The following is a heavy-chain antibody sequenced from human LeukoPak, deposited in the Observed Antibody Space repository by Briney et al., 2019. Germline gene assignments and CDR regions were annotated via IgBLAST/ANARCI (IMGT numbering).Heavy chain of an antibody. D-gene: IGHD6-19*01. CDR3: ARAGVHSSGWYGFDP. V-gene: IGHV4-39*07. J-gene: IGHJ5*02. CDR1: GGSIGSSTFS. Sequence: PSETLSLTCTVSGGSIGSSTFSWGWIRQPPGKGLEWIGSIYYSVTTYYNPSLKSRVTISVDTSKNQFSLKLSSVTAADTAVYYCARAGVHSSGWYGFDPWGQGTLVTVSS. CDR2: IYYSVTT.